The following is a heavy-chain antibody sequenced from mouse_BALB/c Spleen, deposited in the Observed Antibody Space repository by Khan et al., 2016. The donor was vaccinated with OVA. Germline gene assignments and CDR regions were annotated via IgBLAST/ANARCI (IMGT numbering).Heavy chain of an antibody. Sequence: VELVESGAELVKPGASVKLSCKASGYTFTSYYIYWVKQRPGQGLEWIGGINPSNGDTYFNEKFESKATLTVDKSSSTAFMQVSSLTSEDSAVYYCKSSGWAAFAYWGQGTLVTVSA. V-gene: IGHV1S81*02. CDR1: GYTFTSYY. D-gene: IGHD1-1*02. CDR3: KSSGWAAFAY. J-gene: IGHJ3*01. CDR2: INPSNGDT.